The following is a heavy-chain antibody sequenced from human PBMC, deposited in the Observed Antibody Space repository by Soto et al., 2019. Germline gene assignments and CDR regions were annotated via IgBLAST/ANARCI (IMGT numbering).Heavy chain of an antibody. Sequence: SETLSLTCAVSGGSISSSNWWSWVRQPPGKGLEWIGEIYHSGSTNYNPSLKSRVTISVDKSKNQFSLKLSSVTAADTAVYYCASRGKLSIAVAGYFDYWGQGTLVTVPQ. CDR1: GGSISSSNW. V-gene: IGHV4-4*02. D-gene: IGHD6-19*01. J-gene: IGHJ4*02. CDR3: ASRGKLSIAVAGYFDY. CDR2: IYHSGST.